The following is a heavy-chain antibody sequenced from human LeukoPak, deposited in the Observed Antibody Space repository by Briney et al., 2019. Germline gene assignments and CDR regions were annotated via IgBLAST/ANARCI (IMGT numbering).Heavy chain of an antibody. V-gene: IGHV1-2*06. D-gene: IGHD1-26*01. Sequence: ASVKVSCKASGYTFAGYFIHWVRQAPGQGLEWMGRINPHSGGTEYAPKFQGRVTMTRDTSITTAYVEVSRLTSDDTAVYYCARDLTSTPNWEFDYWGQGTLVTVSS. CDR3: ARDLTSTPNWEFDY. J-gene: IGHJ4*02. CDR2: INPHSGGT. CDR1: GYTFAGYF.